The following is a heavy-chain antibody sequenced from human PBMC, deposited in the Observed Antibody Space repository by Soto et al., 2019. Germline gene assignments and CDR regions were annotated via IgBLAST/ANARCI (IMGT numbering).Heavy chain of an antibody. J-gene: IGHJ4*02. CDR3: VRDKYSYGYRDSFDY. Sequence: ASVKVSFKASGYTFTTYTMHWVRQAPGQRLEWMGWINTSNGDTKYSQNFQGRVTISSDTSASTTYMELSSLRSEDTAVYYCVRDKYSYGYRDSFDYWGQGTLVTVSS. V-gene: IGHV1-3*04. CDR2: INTSNGDT. CDR1: GYTFTTYT. D-gene: IGHD5-18*01.